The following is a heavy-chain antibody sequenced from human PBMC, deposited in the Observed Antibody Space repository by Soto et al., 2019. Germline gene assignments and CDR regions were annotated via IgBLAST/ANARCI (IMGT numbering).Heavy chain of an antibody. CDR2: ISSSNSYI. J-gene: IGHJ5*02. Sequence: GGSLRLSCAASGFTFSSYSMNWVRRAPGKGLEWVSSISSSNSYIYYADSVKGRFTISRDNAKNSLYLQMNSLRAEDTAVYYCARDWGSGFDPWGQGTLVTVSS. CDR1: GFTFSSYS. CDR3: ARDWGSGFDP. V-gene: IGHV3-21*01. D-gene: IGHD3-16*01.